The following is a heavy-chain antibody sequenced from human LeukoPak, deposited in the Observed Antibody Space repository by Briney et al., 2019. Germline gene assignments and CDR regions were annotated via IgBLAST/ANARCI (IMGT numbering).Heavy chain of an antibody. J-gene: IGHJ4*02. CDR2: MNPNSGNT. V-gene: IGHV1-8*03. Sequence: ASVKVSCKASGYTFTSYDINWERQATGQGLEWMGWMNPNSGNTGYAQKFQGRVTITRNTSISTAYMELSSLRSEDTAVYYCARLIVGATTNFDYWGQGTLVTVSS. CDR3: ARLIVGATTNFDY. D-gene: IGHD1-26*01. CDR1: GYTFTSYD.